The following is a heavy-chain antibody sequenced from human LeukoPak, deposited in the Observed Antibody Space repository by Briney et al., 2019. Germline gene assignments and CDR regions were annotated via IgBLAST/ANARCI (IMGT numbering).Heavy chain of an antibody. CDR1: GGSTSGFY. CDR3: ARSSTRMYSSSPMDY. V-gene: IGHV4-59*08. CDR2: VYYSGDR. D-gene: IGHD6-6*01. J-gene: IGHJ4*02. Sequence: SETLSLTCSVSGGSTSGFYWSWIRQPPGKGLEWIGYVYYSGDRNYNPSLKSRVSMSLDTSKNQVSLRLSSVTAADTAVYYCARSSTRMYSSSPMDYWGQGTLVTVSS.